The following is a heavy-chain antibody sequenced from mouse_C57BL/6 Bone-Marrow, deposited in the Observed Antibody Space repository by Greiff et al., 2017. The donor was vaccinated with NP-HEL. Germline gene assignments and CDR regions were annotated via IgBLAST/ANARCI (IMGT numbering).Heavy chain of an antibody. J-gene: IGHJ2*01. V-gene: IGHV3-6*01. CDR1: GYSITSGYY. Sequence: EVQLQQSGPGLVKPSQSLSLTCSVTGYSITSGYYWNWIRQFPGNKLEWMGYISYDGSNNYNPSLKNRISITRATSKNQFFLKLNSVTTEDTATYYCARADYSNWDYWGQGTTLTVSS. CDR3: ARADYSNWDY. D-gene: IGHD2-5*01. CDR2: ISYDGSN.